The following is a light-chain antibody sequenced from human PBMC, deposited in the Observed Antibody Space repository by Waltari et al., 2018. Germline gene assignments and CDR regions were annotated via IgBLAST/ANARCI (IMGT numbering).Light chain of an antibody. CDR3: QKYGTLPAT. Sequence: PGERATLSCRASQSVSRSLAWYQQKPGQAPRLLIYDTSIRATGVPDRFGGSGSGTDFSLTISRLEPEDFAVYYCQKYGTLPATFGQGTKVQMK. J-gene: IGKJ1*01. CDR1: QSVSRS. CDR2: DTS. V-gene: IGKV3-20*01.